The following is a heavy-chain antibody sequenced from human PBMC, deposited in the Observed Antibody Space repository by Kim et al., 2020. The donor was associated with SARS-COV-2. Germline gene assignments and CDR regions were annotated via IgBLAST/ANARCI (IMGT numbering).Heavy chain of an antibody. CDR3: AKCRNNSWCDYFDY. Sequence: DSVKGRFTISRDNSNNTVYVQMNNLRAEDTAIYYCAKCRNNSWCDYFDYWGQGTLVTVSS. J-gene: IGHJ4*02. D-gene: IGHD6-13*01. V-gene: IGHV3-23*01.